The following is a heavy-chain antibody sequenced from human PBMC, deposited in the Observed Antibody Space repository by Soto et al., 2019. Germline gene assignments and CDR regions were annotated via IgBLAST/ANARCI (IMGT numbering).Heavy chain of an antibody. D-gene: IGHD2-21*02. CDR2: VSFDGKVT. Sequence: QVQLVESGGGMAQAGTSLRLSCTGSGFTFNSVSQHWVRQGPDKGLEWVAVVSFDGKVTYYADSVKGRFNVSRDISKNTIYLKANSLRPEDTAVYYCAREPYGDSQYFAYWGQGTPVTVSS. V-gene: IGHV3-30*04. CDR3: AREPYGDSQYFAY. J-gene: IGHJ4*02. CDR1: GFTFNSVS.